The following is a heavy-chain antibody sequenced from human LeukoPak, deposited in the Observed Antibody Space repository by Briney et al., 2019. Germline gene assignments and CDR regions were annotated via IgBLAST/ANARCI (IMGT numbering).Heavy chain of an antibody. CDR1: GFTFSNYS. CDR3: ARRPPAPCRVSRSYLCVDG. J-gene: IGHJ6*04. Sequence: GGSLRLSCAASGFTFSNYSIHWVRQAPGKGLEWVAFIRNNGSNIYYADSVKGRFTISRDNSKKTLYLQMNSLRAEDTAAYYCARRPPAPCRVSRSYLCVDGWGGGATVTVSS. CDR2: IRNNGSNI. V-gene: IGHV3-30*02. D-gene: IGHD5-24*01.